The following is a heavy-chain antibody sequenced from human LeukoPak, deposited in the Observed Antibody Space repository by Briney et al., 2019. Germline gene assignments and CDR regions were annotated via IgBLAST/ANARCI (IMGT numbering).Heavy chain of an antibody. V-gene: IGHV4-34*01. J-gene: IGHJ4*02. Sequence: SETLSLTCAVYGGSFSGYYWSWIRQPPGKGLEWIGEINHSGSTNYNPSLKSRVTISVDTSKNQFSLKLSSVTAADTAVYYCAGFMPKSYGSGSYYFDYWGQGTLVTVSS. D-gene: IGHD3-10*01. CDR3: AGFMPKSYGSGSYYFDY. CDR2: INHSGST. CDR1: GGSFSGYY.